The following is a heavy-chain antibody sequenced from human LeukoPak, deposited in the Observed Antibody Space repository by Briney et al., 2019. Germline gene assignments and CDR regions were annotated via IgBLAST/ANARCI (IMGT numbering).Heavy chain of an antibody. V-gene: IGHV3-74*01. CDR1: GFAFSSHW. D-gene: IGHD4-23*01. J-gene: IGHJ4*02. Sequence: GGSLRLSCAASGFAFSSHWMHWVRQVPGKGLVWVSRINSDGSNTIYADSVEGRFTISRDNAKNTLYLQMNSLRAEDTAVYYCTRDLMDYDYGDKGGNYWGQGTLVTLSS. CDR3: TRDLMDYDYGDKGGNY. CDR2: INSDGSNT.